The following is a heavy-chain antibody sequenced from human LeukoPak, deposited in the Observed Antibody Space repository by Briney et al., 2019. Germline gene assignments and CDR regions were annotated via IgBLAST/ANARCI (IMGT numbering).Heavy chain of an antibody. CDR3: AIGYYYDSSGYQFDI. V-gene: IGHV4-38-2*02. CDR2: IYHSGST. D-gene: IGHD3-22*01. CDR1: GGSISSYY. Sequence: SETLSLTCTVSGGSISSYYWGWIRQPPGKGLEWIGSIYHSGSTYYNPSLKSRVTISVDTSKNQFSLKLSSVTAADTAVYYCAIGYYYDSSGYQFDIWGQGTMVTVSS. J-gene: IGHJ3*02.